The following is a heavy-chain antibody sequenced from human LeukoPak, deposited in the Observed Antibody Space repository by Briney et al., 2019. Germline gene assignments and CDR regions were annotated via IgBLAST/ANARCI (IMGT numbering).Heavy chain of an antibody. J-gene: IGHJ4*02. CDR2: TFYRSKWHY. CDR1: GDSVSSNTAA. D-gene: IGHD3-16*01. V-gene: IGHV6-1*01. CDR3: ARGPSDDQSLDH. Sequence: SQTLSLTCAISGDSVSSNTAAWYWIRQSPSRGLEWLGRTFYRSKWHYEYAVSVRSRITINVDTSKNQFSLQLNSVTPEDTAVFYCARGPSDDQSLDHWGQGTLVTVSS.